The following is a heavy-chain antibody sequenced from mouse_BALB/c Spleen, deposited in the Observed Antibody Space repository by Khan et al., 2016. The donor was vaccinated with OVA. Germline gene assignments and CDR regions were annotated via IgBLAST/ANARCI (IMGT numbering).Heavy chain of an antibody. J-gene: IGHJ3*01. V-gene: IGHV3-8*02. Sequence: EVQLQESGPSLVKPSQTLSLTCSATGDSITNGYSNWIRKFPGNELDYMGYISYSGTTYYNPSLKSRISITRVTSTNQYHLQLNSMTTEDTTTYYCARGNFPFIYWGQGTLVTVSA. CDR2: ISYSGTT. D-gene: IGHD1-1*01. CDR3: ARGNFPFIY. CDR1: GDSITNGY.